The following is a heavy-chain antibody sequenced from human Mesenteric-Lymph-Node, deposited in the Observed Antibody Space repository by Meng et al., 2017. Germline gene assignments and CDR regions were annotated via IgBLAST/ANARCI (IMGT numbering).Heavy chain of an antibody. CDR3: ARESIGSGWYRRHFDY. J-gene: IGHJ4*02. CDR1: GFTFSSYE. Sequence: GESLKISCAASGFTFSSYEMNWVRQAPGKGLEWVSYISSSGSTIYYADSVKGRFIISRDNAKNSLYLQVNSLRAEDTAVYYCARESIGSGWYRRHFDYWGQGTLVTVSS. D-gene: IGHD6-19*01. CDR2: ISSSGSTI. V-gene: IGHV3-48*03.